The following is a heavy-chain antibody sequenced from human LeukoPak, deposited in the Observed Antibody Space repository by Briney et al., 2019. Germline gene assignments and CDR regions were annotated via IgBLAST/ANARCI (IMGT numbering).Heavy chain of an antibody. Sequence: GASVKVSCKGSGGTFSSYAISWVRQAPGQGLEWMGGNIPIFGTANYAQKFQGRVTITTDESTSTAYMELSSLRSEDTAVYYCARAWGDWFDPWGQGTLVTVSS. V-gene: IGHV1-69*05. CDR2: NIPIFGTA. CDR1: GGTFSSYA. J-gene: IGHJ5*02. CDR3: ARAWGDWFDP. D-gene: IGHD3-10*01.